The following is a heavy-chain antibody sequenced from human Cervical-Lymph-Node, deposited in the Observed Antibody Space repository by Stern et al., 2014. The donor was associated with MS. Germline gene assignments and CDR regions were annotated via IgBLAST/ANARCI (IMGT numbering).Heavy chain of an antibody. D-gene: IGHD3-22*01. J-gene: IGHJ4*02. CDR3: AHWRDTSGYSGFYFDS. Sequence: QVTLKESGPTLVKPTQTLTLTCTFSGFSLSTSGVGVGWIRQPPGKALEXLALLYWDDDKRYSPSLKSRLTITKGASKDQVVLLMTNMDPVDTATYYCAHWRDTSGYSGFYFDSWGQGTLVTVSS. CDR2: LYWDDDK. CDR1: GFSLSTSGVG. V-gene: IGHV2-5*02.